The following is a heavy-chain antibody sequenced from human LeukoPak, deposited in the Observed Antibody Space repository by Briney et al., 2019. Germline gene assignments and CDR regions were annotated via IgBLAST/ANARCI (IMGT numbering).Heavy chain of an antibody. Sequence: KASETLSLTCAVYGGSFSGYYWSWIRQPPGKGLEWIGEINHSGSTNYNPSLKSRVTISVDTSKNQFSLKLSSVTAADTAVYYCARNYRGSLGVDYWGQGTLVTVSS. V-gene: IGHV4-34*01. CDR1: GGSFSGYY. J-gene: IGHJ4*02. CDR3: ARNYRGSLGVDY. CDR2: INHSGST. D-gene: IGHD1-26*01.